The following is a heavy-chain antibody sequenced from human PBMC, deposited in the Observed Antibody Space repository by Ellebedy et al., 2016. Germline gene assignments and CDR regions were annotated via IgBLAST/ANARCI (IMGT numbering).Heavy chain of an antibody. CDR2: INYNSAAT. CDR1: GFTFSNYA. D-gene: IGHD3-22*01. CDR3: ARGAGDYSRPFDH. Sequence: GGSLRLSXAASGFTFSNYAMSWVRQAPGKGPEGVAGINYNSAATYYADSVKGRFTISRDNSKNTLYLQMNSRGAEDTAVYYCARGAGDYSRPFDHWGQGTLVTVSS. V-gene: IGHV3-23*01. J-gene: IGHJ4*02.